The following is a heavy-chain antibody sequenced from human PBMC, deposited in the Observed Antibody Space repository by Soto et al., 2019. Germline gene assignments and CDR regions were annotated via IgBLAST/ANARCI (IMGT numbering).Heavy chain of an antibody. V-gene: IGHV3-33*01. CDR2: IWYDGSKQ. D-gene: IGHD3-3*01. CDR1: GFTFSSYG. Sequence: QVQLVESGGGVVQPGTSLRLSCAPSGFTFSSYGMHWVRQAPGKGLEWVAVIWYDGSKQYYSDSVKGRFTISRDNSKNTLYLQMNSLRAEDTAVYYCARDPGVLTYYFDYWGKGTLVTVSS. J-gene: IGHJ4*02. CDR3: ARDPGVLTYYFDY.